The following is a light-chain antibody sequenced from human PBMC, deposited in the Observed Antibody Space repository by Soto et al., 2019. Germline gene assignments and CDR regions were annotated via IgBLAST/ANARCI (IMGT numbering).Light chain of an antibody. J-gene: IGKJ5*01. V-gene: IGKV3-20*01. Sequence: EIVLTQSPGTLSLSPGERATLSCRASQSVNSRLAWYQHKPGQAPRLLISGASSRATGIPDRFSGSGSATDFTLTISRLESEDFELYYCQHYGRSPITFGKRTRLKI. CDR1: QSVNSR. CDR3: QHYGRSPIT. CDR2: GAS.